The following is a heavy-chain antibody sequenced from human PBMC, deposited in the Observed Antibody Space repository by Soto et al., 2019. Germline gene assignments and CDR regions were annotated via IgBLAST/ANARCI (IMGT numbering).Heavy chain of an antibody. V-gene: IGHV1-69*13. CDR3: ARDPYYYGSGSYVVSSGMDV. Sequence: VASVKVSCKASGGTFSSYAISWVRQAPGQGLEWMGGIIPIFGTANYAQKFQGRVTITADESTSTAYMELSSLRSEDTAVYYCARDPYYYGSGSYVVSSGMDVWG. CDR1: GGTFSSYA. J-gene: IGHJ6*02. CDR2: IIPIFGTA. D-gene: IGHD3-10*01.